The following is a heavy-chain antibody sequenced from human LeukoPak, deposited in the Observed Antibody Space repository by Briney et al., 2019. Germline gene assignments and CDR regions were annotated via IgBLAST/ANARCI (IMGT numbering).Heavy chain of an antibody. CDR3: ARLLWVVPAAIFFDP. CDR1: GGSISSSSYY. J-gene: IGHJ5*02. Sequence: SETLSLTCTVSGGSISSSSYYWGWIRQPPGKGLEWIGSIYYSGSTYYNPSLKSRVTISVDTSKNQFSLKLSSVTAADTAVYYCARLLWVVPAAIFFDPWGQGTLVTVSS. D-gene: IGHD2-2*02. V-gene: IGHV4-39*01. CDR2: IYYSGST.